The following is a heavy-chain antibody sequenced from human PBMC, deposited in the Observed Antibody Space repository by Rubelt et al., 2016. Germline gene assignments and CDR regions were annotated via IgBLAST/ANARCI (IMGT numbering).Heavy chain of an antibody. D-gene: IGHD2-15*01. CDR3: ARGPEGISGFDP. V-gene: IGHV3-11*01. CDR2: ISSSGSTI. Sequence: GKGPEWVSYISSSGSTIYYADSVKGRFTISRDNAKNSLYLQMNSLRAEDTAVYYCARGPEGISGFDPWGQGTLVTVSS. J-gene: IGHJ5*02.